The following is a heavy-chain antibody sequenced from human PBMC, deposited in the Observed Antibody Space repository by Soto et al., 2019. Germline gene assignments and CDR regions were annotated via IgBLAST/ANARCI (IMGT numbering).Heavy chain of an antibody. V-gene: IGHV3-53*01. Sequence: GWAQTVLCAASAVTVSSHYMSWVRHAPGKALAWVSVISSRDITYYADSEQRRFTISRDNSKNTLYLQIHSLRAEVTPAYTCARDRYSGYEYYYCAMDVWRQRTTFT. CDR3: ARDRYSGYEYYYCAMDV. CDR2: ISSRDIT. D-gene: IGHD5-12*01. J-gene: IGHJ6*01. CDR1: AVTVSSHY.